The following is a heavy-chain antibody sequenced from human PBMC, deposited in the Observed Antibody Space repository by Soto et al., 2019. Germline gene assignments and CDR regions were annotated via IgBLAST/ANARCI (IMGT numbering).Heavy chain of an antibody. J-gene: IGHJ4*02. CDR1: GGSISSSSYY. CDR3: ATLWFGEGNY. D-gene: IGHD3-10*01. CDR2: IYCSGST. V-gene: IGHV4-39*01. Sequence: QLRLQESGPGLVKPSETLSLTCTVSGGSISSSSYYWGWIRQPPVKGLEWIGSIYCSGSTYYNPSLKSRVTISVDTSKNQFSLKLSSVTAADTAVYYCATLWFGEGNYWVQGTLVTVSS.